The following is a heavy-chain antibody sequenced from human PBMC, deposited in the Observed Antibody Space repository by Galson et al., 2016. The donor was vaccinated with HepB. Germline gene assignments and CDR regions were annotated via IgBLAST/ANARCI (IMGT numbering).Heavy chain of an antibody. V-gene: IGHV3-11*01. Sequence: SLRLSCAASGFTFSDYYMSWIRQAPGKGLEWVSYIRSSGSTIYYADSVKGRFTISRDNSRNTLYLQMNSLRVEDTAVYYCASQLWKTDYWGQGTRVIVSS. CDR3: ASQLWKTDY. CDR1: GFTFSDYY. D-gene: IGHD3-16*01. CDR2: IRSSGSTI. J-gene: IGHJ4*02.